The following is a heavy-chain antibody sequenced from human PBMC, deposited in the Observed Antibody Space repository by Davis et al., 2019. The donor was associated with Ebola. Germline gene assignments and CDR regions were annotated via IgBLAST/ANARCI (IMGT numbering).Heavy chain of an antibody. D-gene: IGHD3-3*01. CDR3: ARTRNYDFWSGYQV. J-gene: IGHJ4*02. CDR2: ISYDGSNK. V-gene: IGHV3-30*04. CDR1: GFTFSSYA. Sequence: GESLKISCAASGFTFSSYAMHWVRQAPGKGLEWVAVISYDGSNKYYADSVKGRFTISRDNSKNTLYLQMNSLRAEDTAVYYCARTRNYDFWSGYQVWGQGTLVTVSS.